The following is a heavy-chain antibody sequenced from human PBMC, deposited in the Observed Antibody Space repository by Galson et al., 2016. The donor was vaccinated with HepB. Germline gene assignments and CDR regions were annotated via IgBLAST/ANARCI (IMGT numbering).Heavy chain of an antibody. D-gene: IGHD1-14*01. CDR3: ARDPLVPKYRNSMDV. J-gene: IGHJ6*02. Sequence: SVKVSCKASGYTLTRHGISWVRQAPGQGLEWMGWINTNNGDTDYAQKLQGRVTMTTDTSTSTGYMELWSLRSDDTAVYYCARDPLVPKYRNSMDVWGQGNTVTVSS. V-gene: IGHV1-18*04. CDR1: GYTLTRHG. CDR2: INTNNGDT.